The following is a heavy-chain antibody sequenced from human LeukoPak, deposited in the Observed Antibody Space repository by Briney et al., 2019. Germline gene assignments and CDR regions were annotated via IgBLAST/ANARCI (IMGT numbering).Heavy chain of an antibody. J-gene: IGHJ4*02. V-gene: IGHV1-2*02. D-gene: IGHD6-13*01. CDR2: INPNSGGT. CDR1: GYTFTGYY. CDR3: ARAHYSLYSSRPIDY. Sequence: RASVTVSCKASGYTFTGYYMHWVRQAPGQGLEWMGWINPNSGGTNYAQKFQGRVTMTRDTSTSTAYMELSRLRSDDTAVYYCARAHYSLYSSRPIDYWGQGTLVTVSS.